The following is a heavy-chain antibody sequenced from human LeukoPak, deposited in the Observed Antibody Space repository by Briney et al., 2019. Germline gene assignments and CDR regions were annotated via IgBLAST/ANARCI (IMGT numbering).Heavy chain of an antibody. V-gene: IGHV4-61*02. CDR2: IYTSGST. J-gene: IGHJ4*02. CDR1: GGSISSGSYY. Sequence: SETLSLTCTVSGGSISSGSYYWSWIRQPAGKGLEWIGRIYTSGSTNYNPSLKSRVTISVDTSKNQFSLKLSSVTAADTAVYYCAQYGDYLRCGQGTLVTVSS. D-gene: IGHD4-17*01. CDR3: AQYGDYLR.